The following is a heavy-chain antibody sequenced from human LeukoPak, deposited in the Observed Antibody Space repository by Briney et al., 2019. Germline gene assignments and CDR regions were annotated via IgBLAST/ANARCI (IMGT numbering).Heavy chain of an antibody. J-gene: IGHJ4*02. CDR1: GASLSSSSYY. V-gene: IGHV4-39*01. CDR3: ARLGRSDSSSPADY. CDR2: IYYSGST. D-gene: IGHD6-6*01. Sequence: SETLSLTCAVFGASLSSSSYYWGWIRQPPGKGVGWGWNIYYSGSTYYNPSLKSRVTISVDTSKNQFSLKLSSVTAADTAVYYCARLGRSDSSSPADYWGQGTLVTVSS.